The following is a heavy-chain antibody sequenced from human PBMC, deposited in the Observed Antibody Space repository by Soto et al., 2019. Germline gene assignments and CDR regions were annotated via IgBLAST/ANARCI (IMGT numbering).Heavy chain of an antibody. CDR1: GGSISSGGYY. D-gene: IGHD4-17*01. V-gene: IGHV4-31*03. Sequence: QVQLQESGPGLVKPSQTLSLTCTVSGGSISSGGYYWSWIRQHPGKGLEWIGYIYYSGITYYNPSLKSRVTISVDTSKNQFTLKLSSVTAADTAVYYCARGDYGGAYDYWGQGTLVTVSS. CDR2: IYYSGIT. J-gene: IGHJ4*02. CDR3: ARGDYGGAYDY.